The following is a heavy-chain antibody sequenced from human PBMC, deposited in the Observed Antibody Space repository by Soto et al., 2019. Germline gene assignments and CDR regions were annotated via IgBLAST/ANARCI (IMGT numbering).Heavy chain of an antibody. CDR2: ISSSSSYI. Sequence: GGSLRLSCAASGFTFSSYSMNWVRQAPGKGLEWVSSISSSSSYIYYADSVKGRFTISRDNARKSLYLQMNSLRAEDTAVYYCVRELAVAGITFDYWGQGALVTVSS. J-gene: IGHJ4*02. CDR3: VRELAVAGITFDY. D-gene: IGHD6-19*01. CDR1: GFTFSSYS. V-gene: IGHV3-21*01.